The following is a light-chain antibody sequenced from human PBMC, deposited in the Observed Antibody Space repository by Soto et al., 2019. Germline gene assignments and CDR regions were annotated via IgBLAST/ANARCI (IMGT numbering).Light chain of an antibody. Sequence: EIVMTQSPATLSVSPGERATLSCRASQSVSSNLAWYQQKPGQAPRRLSYGASTRATGIPARFSGSGSGTEFTLTISSLQSEDFAVYYCQQYNNWPPMYTFGQGTKLEIK. V-gene: IGKV3-15*01. CDR2: GAS. CDR3: QQYNNWPPMYT. CDR1: QSVSSN. J-gene: IGKJ2*01.